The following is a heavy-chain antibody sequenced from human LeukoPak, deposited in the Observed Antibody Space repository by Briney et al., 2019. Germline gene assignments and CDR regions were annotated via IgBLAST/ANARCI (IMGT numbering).Heavy chain of an antibody. CDR3: ARDWGFARYDSSGYSLFDY. J-gene: IGHJ4*02. CDR1: GYTFTRYG. V-gene: IGHV1-18*01. CDR2: ISAYNGNT. D-gene: IGHD3-22*01. Sequence: ASVKVSCKASGYTFTRYGISWVRQAPGQGVEGMGWISAYNGNTNYAQKLQGRVTMTTDTSTSTAYMELRSLRSDDTAVYYCARDWGFARYDSSGYSLFDYWGQGTLVTVSS.